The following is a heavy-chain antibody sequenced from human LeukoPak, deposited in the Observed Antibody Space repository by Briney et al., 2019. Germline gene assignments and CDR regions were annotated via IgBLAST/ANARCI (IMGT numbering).Heavy chain of an antibody. CDR1: GFTFSDYY. V-gene: IGHV3-11*01. CDR3: APVVPAAMMGMDV. CDR2: ISSSGSTI. J-gene: IGHJ6*02. D-gene: IGHD2-2*01. Sequence: AGGSLRLSCAASGFTFSDYYMSWIRQAPGKGLEWVSYISSSGSTIYYADSVKGRFTISRDNAKNSPYLQMNSLRAEDTAVYYCAPVVPAAMMGMDVWGQGTTVTVSS.